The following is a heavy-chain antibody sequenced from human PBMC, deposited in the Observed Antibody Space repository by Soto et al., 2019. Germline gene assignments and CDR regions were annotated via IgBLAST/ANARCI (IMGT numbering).Heavy chain of an antibody. CDR1: GFTFSSYA. D-gene: IGHD3-3*01. V-gene: IGHV3-23*01. CDR3: AKDSQELITSFGVPRGPYYGMDV. CDR2: ISGSGGST. Sequence: GGSLRLSCAASGFTFSSYAMSWVRQAPGKGLEWVSAISGSGGSTYYADSVKGRFTIPRDNSKDTLYLQMNSLRAEDTAVYYCAKDSQELITSFGVPRGPYYGMDVWGQGTTVTVSS. J-gene: IGHJ6*02.